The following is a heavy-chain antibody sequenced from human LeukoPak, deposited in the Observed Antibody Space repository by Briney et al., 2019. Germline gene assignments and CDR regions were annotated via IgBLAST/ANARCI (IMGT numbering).Heavy chain of an antibody. J-gene: IGHJ3*02. CDR1: GFTFSNYA. CDR3: ARRYCSGDKCYWVNGAFDI. Sequence: GGSLRLSCAASGFTFSNYAMSWVRQAPGKGREWVSGISGGGGGTYYADYVKGRFSISRDNSKNTLYLQMNSLSAEDTAVFYCARRYCSGDKCYWVNGAFDIWGQGTMVIVSS. V-gene: IGHV3-23*01. D-gene: IGHD2-15*01. CDR2: ISGGGGGT.